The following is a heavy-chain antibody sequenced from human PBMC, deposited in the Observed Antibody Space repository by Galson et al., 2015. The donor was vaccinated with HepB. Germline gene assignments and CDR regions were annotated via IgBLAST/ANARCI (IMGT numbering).Heavy chain of an antibody. CDR2: ISAYNGNT. CDR3: ARDSALGYCSSTSCYTFDY. V-gene: IGHV1-18*01. Sequence: SVKVSCKASGYTFTSYGISWVRQAPGQGLEWMGWISAYNGNTNYAQKLQGRVTMTTDTSTSTAYMELRSLRSDDTAVYYCARDSALGYCSSTSCYTFDYWGQGTLVTVSS. CDR1: GYTFTSYG. J-gene: IGHJ4*02. D-gene: IGHD2-2*02.